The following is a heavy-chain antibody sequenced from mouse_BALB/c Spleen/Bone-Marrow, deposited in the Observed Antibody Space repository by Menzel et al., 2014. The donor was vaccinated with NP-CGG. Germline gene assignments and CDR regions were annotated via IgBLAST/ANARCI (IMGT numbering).Heavy chain of an antibody. CDR1: GFSLTSYG. Sequence: VNVVESGPGLVAPSQSLSITCTVSGFSLTSYGVHWVRQLPGKGLEWLGVIWAGGSTNYNSALMSRLSITKDNSKSQVFLKMNSLQTDDTAMCCCARDRTGSGFDYWGQGTPRTVSS. D-gene: IGHD4-1*01. CDR3: ARDRTGSGFDY. J-gene: IGHJ2*01. CDR2: IWAGGST. V-gene: IGHV2-9*02.